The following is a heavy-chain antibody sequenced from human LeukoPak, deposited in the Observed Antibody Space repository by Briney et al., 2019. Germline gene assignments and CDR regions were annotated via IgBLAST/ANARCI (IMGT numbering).Heavy chain of an antibody. J-gene: IGHJ4*02. CDR3: ARGVLARGSSGWYFDY. Sequence: GGSLRLSCAASRFTFSSYAMHWVRQAPGKGLEYVSAISSNGGSTYYANSVKGRFTISRDNSKNTLYLQMGSLRAEDMAVYYCARGVLARGSSGWYFDYWGQGTLITVSS. CDR2: ISSNGGST. V-gene: IGHV3-64*01. CDR1: RFTFSSYA. D-gene: IGHD6-19*01.